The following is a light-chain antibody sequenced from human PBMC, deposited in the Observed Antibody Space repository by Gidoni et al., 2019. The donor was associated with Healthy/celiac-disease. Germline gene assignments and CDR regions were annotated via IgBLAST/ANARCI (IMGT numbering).Light chain of an antibody. Sequence: EIVLTQSPATLSLSPGERATLSCRASQSVSSYLAWYQQKPGQAPRLLIYDASNRATGIPARFSGSGSGTYFTLTISSLEPEDFAVYYCQQRSNWPPLTFGGXTKVEIK. CDR2: DAS. CDR3: QQRSNWPPLT. V-gene: IGKV3-11*01. J-gene: IGKJ4*01. CDR1: QSVSSY.